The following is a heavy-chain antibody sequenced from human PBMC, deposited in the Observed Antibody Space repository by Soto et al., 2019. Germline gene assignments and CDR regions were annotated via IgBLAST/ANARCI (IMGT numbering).Heavy chain of an antibody. CDR3: AKETKIFGVVIGNRFDP. D-gene: IGHD3-3*01. CDR2: ISGSGGST. V-gene: IGHV3-23*01. Sequence: EVQLLESGGGLVQPGGSLRLSCAASGFTFSSYAMSWVRQAPGKGLEWVSAISGSGGSTYYADSVKGRFTISRDNSKNTLYLQMNSLRAEDTAVYYCAKETKIFGVVIGNRFDPWGQGTLVTVSS. J-gene: IGHJ5*02. CDR1: GFTFSSYA.